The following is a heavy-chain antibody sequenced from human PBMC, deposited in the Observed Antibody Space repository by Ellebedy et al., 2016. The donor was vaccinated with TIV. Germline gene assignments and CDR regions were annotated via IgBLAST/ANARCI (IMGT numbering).Heavy chain of an antibody. D-gene: IGHD3-3*01. V-gene: IGHV4-39*01. CDR1: GGTISSSSYY. CDR3: ARQHGYYDFWSDWAAEYNWFDP. J-gene: IGHJ5*02. Sequence: MPSETLSLTCTVSGGTISSSSYYWGWIRPPPGKGLEWIGSIYYSRSTYYNPSLKSRVTISVDTSKNQFSLKLTSVTAADTDVYYCARQHGYYDFWSDWAAEYNWFDPWGQGTLVTVSS. CDR2: IYYSRST.